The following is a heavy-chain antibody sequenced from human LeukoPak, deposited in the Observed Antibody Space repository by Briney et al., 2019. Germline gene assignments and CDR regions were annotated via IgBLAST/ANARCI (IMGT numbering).Heavy chain of an antibody. CDR1: GGTFSSYA. Sequence: SVKVSCKASGGTFSSYAISWVRQAPGQGLEWMGRIIPILGIANYAQKFQGRVTITADKSTSTAYMELSSLRSEDTAVYYCARDRPYSSGLHFDYWGQGTLVTVSS. CDR2: IIPILGIA. CDR3: ARDRPYSSGLHFDY. J-gene: IGHJ4*02. V-gene: IGHV1-69*04. D-gene: IGHD6-19*01.